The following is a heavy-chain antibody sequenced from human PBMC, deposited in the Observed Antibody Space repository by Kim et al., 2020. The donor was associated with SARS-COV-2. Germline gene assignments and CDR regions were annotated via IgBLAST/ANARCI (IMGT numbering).Heavy chain of an antibody. D-gene: IGHD3-10*01. J-gene: IGHJ4*02. Sequence: SETLSLTCTVSNYSISSGYFWGWIRQPPGKGLEWIGSIYHSGSTYYSGSTYYNPSLKSRVSISIDTSKNQFSLNLKSVAAADTAVYYCAKLHYGSGSYTPNWGQGTLVTVSS. CDR2: IYHSGSTYYSGST. CDR3: AKLHYGSGSYTPN. V-gene: IGHV4-38-2*02. CDR1: NYSISSGYF.